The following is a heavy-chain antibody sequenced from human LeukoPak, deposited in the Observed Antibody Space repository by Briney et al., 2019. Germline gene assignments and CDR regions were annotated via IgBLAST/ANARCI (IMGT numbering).Heavy chain of an antibody. J-gene: IGHJ4*02. CDR1: GGSISNYY. V-gene: IGHV4-59*01. D-gene: IGHD5-12*01. Sequence: SETLSLTCTVSGGSISNYYWSWIRQPPGKGLEWIGYIYHTGSTSYNPSLKSRVVMSVETYQNQFSLKVRSGTAADTAVYYCAREDSGYDYSPFYYWGQGILVTVSS. CDR3: AREDSGYDYSPFYY. CDR2: IYHTGST.